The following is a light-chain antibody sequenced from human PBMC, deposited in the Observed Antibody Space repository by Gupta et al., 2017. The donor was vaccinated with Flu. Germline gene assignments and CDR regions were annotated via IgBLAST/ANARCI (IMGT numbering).Light chain of an antibody. J-gene: IGKJ1*01. CDR1: QSISSY. CDR3: QQSDSTPPWT. Sequence: SSLSASGGDRVTITGRARQSISSYLNWYQQKPGKAPKLLIYAASSWQSGVPSRFSGSGSGTDVTLTISSRQPEDFATYYCQQSDSTPPWTFGQGTKVEIK. V-gene: IGKV1-39*01. CDR2: AAS.